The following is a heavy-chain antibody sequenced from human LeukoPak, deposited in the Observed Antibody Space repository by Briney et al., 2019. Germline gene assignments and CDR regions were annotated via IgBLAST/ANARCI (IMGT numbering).Heavy chain of an antibody. CDR2: IYYSGST. CDR1: GGSISRYY. Sequence: SETLSLTCTVSGGSISRYYCSWIRQPPGKGLEWIGYIYYSGSTNYNPSLKSRVTISVDTSKNQFSLKLSSVTAADTAVYYCARGMDIVATDYWGQGTLVTVSS. V-gene: IGHV4-59*01. J-gene: IGHJ4*02. CDR3: ARGMDIVATDY. D-gene: IGHD5-12*01.